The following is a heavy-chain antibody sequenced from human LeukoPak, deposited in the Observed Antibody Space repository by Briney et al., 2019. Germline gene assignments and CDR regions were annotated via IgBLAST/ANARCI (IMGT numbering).Heavy chain of an antibody. V-gene: IGHV1-69*05. Sequence: SVKVSCKASGGTFSSYAISWVRQAPGRGREWMGGIIPILGTANYAQKFQGRVTITTDEYTSTAHMELNSLRSEDTAVYYCARAGGWNYVTEYYYMDVWGKGTTVTVSS. CDR1: GGTFSSYA. CDR2: IIPILGTA. CDR3: ARAGGWNYVTEYYYMDV. D-gene: IGHD1-7*01. J-gene: IGHJ6*03.